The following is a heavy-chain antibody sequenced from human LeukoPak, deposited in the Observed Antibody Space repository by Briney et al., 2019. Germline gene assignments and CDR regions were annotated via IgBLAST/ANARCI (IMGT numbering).Heavy chain of an antibody. D-gene: IGHD6-13*01. J-gene: IGHJ4*02. V-gene: IGHV1-2*02. Sequence: ASVKVSCKASGYTFTTYNIHWVRQAPGQGVEWMGWITPNSGGTNYAQKFQGRVTMTRDTSISTAYMELSRLRSDDTAAYYCARGYSSSWDLDYWGQGTLVTVSS. CDR3: ARGYSSSWDLDY. CDR2: ITPNSGGT. CDR1: GYTFTTYN.